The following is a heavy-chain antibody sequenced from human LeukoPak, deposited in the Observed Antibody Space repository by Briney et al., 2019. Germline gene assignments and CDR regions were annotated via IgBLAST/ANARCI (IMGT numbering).Heavy chain of an antibody. CDR2: INPNSGGT. V-gene: IGHV1-2*02. J-gene: IGHJ4*02. CDR3: ANAPRGGYDFVDY. D-gene: IGHD5-12*01. Sequence: ASVKVSCKASGYTFTGYYMHWVRQAPGQGLEWMGWINPNSGGTNCAQKFQGRVTMTRDTSISTAYMELSRLRSDDTAVYYCANAPRGGYDFVDYWGQGTLVTVSS. CDR1: GYTFTGYY.